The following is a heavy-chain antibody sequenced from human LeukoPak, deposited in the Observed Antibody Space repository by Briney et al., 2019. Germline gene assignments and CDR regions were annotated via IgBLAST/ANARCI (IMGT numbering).Heavy chain of an antibody. CDR3: ARVPGAYYDAFDI. CDR2: ISGGGST. CDR1: GFTVSSKY. D-gene: IGHD3-10*01. V-gene: IGHV3-66*01. J-gene: IGHJ3*02. Sequence: GGSLRLSCAASGFTVSSKYMSWVRQAPGKELEWVSLISGGGSTYYADSVKGRFTISRDNSKNTLYLQMNSLRAEDTAVYYCARVPGAYYDAFDIWGQGTMVTVSS.